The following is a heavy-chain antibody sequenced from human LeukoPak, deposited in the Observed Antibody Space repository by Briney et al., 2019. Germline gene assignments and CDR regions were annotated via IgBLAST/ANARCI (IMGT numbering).Heavy chain of an antibody. CDR2: IDWDDDK. J-gene: IGHJ4*02. V-gene: IGHV2-70*11. Sequence: SGPALVKPTPTLTLTCTFSGFSLSTSGMCVSWIRQPPGKALEWLARIDWDDDKYYSTSLKTRLTISKDTSKNQVVLTMTNMDPVDTATYYCARSTRGYSYGYDSDYWGQGTLVTVSS. CDR1: GFSLSTSGMC. CDR3: ARSTRGYSYGYDSDY. D-gene: IGHD5-18*01.